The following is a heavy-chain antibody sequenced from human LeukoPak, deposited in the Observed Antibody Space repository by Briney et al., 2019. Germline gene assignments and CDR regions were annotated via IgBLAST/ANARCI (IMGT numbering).Heavy chain of an antibody. J-gene: IGHJ4*02. V-gene: IGHV3-7*01. D-gene: IGHD1-14*01. CDR1: GFTVSNDY. CDR3: ARTTAY. CDR2: IKEDGSEK. Sequence: GGSLTLSCAASGFTVSNDYMAWVRQAPGRGMEWVANIKEDGSEKYYVDSVKGRFTISRDNAKNSLYLQMNTLRAEDTAVYYCARTTAYWGQGILVTVSS.